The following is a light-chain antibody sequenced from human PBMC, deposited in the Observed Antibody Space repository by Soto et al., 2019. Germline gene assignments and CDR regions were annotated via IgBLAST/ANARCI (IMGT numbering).Light chain of an antibody. CDR1: QSVSSN. Sequence: EIVMTQSPATLSVSPGERGTLSCRASQSVSSNLAWYQQKPGQAPMLLIYGASTRATGIPARFSGSGSGTEFTLTISSLQSEDFAVYYCQQYNNWPPCTFGQGTKLEIK. V-gene: IGKV3-15*01. J-gene: IGKJ2*02. CDR2: GAS. CDR3: QQYNNWPPCT.